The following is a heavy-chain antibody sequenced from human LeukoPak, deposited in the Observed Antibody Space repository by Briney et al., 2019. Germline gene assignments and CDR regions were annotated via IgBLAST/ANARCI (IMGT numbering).Heavy chain of an antibody. CDR3: ARRNLAAAGRVFGH. Sequence: PSETLSLTCAVYGGSFSGYYWSWIRQPPGKGLEWIGEINHSGSTNYSPSLKSRVTISVDTSKNQFSLKLSSVTAADTAVYYCARRNLAAAGRVFGHWGQGTLVTVSS. J-gene: IGHJ5*02. V-gene: IGHV4-34*01. CDR2: INHSGST. D-gene: IGHD6-13*01. CDR1: GGSFSGYY.